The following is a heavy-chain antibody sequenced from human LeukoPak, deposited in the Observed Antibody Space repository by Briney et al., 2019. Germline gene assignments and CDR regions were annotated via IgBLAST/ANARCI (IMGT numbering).Heavy chain of an antibody. CDR3: ARTSESGWREFDY. CDR2: ISAYNGNT. D-gene: IGHD6-19*01. J-gene: IGHJ4*02. V-gene: IGHV1-18*01. Sequence: GASVKVSCKASGYTFTSYGISWVRQAPGQGLEWMGWISAYNGNTNYAQYFQGRVTMTTDTSTSTAFMDLRSLRSDDTAVYYCARTSESGWREFDYWGQGALVTVSS. CDR1: GYTFTSYG.